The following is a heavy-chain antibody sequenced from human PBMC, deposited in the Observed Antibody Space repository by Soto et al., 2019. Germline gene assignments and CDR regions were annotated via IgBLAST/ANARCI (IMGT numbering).Heavy chain of an antibody. CDR1: GGSFSRYY. V-gene: IGHV4-34*01. Sequence: SETLSLTCDVYGGSFSRYYWNWIRQPPGKGLEWLGEINHSGSTNYNPCLESRVTISLDTSKTQFSLKLTSVTAADTAVYYCARGEGRLVGTWFDPWGQGTLVTVSS. J-gene: IGHJ5*02. CDR2: INHSGST. CDR3: ARGEGRLVGTWFDP. D-gene: IGHD5-12*01.